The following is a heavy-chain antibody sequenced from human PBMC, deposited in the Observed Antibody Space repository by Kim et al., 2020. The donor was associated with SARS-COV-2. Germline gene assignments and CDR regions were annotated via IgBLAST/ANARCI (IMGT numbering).Heavy chain of an antibody. CDR2: ISYDGSNK. V-gene: IGHV3-30*04. CDR1: GFTFSSYA. CDR3: AREGDP. Sequence: GGSLRLSCAASGFTFSSYAMHWVRQAPGKGMEWVAVISYDGSNKYYADSVKGRFTISRDNSKNTLYLQMNSLRAEDTAVYYCAREGDPWGQGTLVTVSS. J-gene: IGHJ5*02.